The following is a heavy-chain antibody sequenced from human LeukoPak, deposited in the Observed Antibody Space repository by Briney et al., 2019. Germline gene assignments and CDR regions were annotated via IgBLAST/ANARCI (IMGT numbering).Heavy chain of an antibody. CDR2: ISGSGGST. D-gene: IGHD6-6*01. V-gene: IGHV3-23*01. CDR1: GFTFSSYA. CDR3: AKGVKSIAARPSFDY. J-gene: IGHJ4*02. Sequence: PGGSLRLSCAASGFTFSSYAMSWVRQAPGKGLEWVSAISGSGGSTYYADSVKGRFTISRDNSKNTLYLQMDSLRAEDTAVYYCAKGVKSIAARPSFDYWGQGTLVTVSS.